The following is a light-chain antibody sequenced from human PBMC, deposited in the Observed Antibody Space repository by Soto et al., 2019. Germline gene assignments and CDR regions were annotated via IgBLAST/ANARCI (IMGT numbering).Light chain of an antibody. Sequence: DIVSTHSPAPLSVSPGEQATLSCRASQSVSNNLAWFQQKPGQAPRLLIHGASTRAPGFPARFSGSGSGTDFTLTISSLQSEDFAVYYCQQYDKWPWTFGQGTKVEIK. J-gene: IGKJ1*01. CDR2: GAS. CDR3: QQYDKWPWT. CDR1: QSVSNN. V-gene: IGKV3-15*01.